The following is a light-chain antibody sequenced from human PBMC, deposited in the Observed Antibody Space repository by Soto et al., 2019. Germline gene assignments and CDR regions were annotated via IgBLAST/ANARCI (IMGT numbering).Light chain of an antibody. CDR1: QGITDY. J-gene: IGKJ2*01. CDR3: QQYDNFPVT. CDR2: DAS. V-gene: IGKV1-33*01. Sequence: DIQMTQSPSSLSASVGDRVTITCQASQGITDYLKWYQQKPVKAPKLLIYDASNLETGVPSRFSGSGSGTDFTFTITSLQPEDVATYYCQQYDNFPVTFGQGTKLEIK.